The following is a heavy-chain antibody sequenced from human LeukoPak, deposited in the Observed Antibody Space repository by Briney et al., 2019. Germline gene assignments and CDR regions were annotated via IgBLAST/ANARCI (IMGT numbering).Heavy chain of an antibody. Sequence: PGGSLRLSCAASGFTFSSYAMSWVRQAPGKGLEWVSGIGGSGGSTYHADSVKGRFTISRDNSKNTLYLQMNSLRAEDTAVYYCAKLYDSGSFYLDFWGQGTLVTVSS. J-gene: IGHJ4*02. CDR3: AKLYDSGSFYLDF. D-gene: IGHD3-10*01. CDR1: GFTFSSYA. CDR2: IGGSGGST. V-gene: IGHV3-23*01.